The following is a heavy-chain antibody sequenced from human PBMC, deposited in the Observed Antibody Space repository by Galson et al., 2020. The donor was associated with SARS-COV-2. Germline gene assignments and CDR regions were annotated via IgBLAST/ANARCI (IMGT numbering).Heavy chain of an antibody. CDR3: AHTFXYXGGRNHDAFDI. CDR1: GFSLSTAGVG. D-gene: IGHD2-15*01. V-gene: IGHV2-5*01. J-gene: IGHJ3*02. CDR2: IYWNDDK. Sequence: SGPTLVKPTQTLTLTCTVSGFSLSTAGVGVGWIRQPPGKSLEWLALIYWNDDKRYRSSLKNRLTITKDTSKNQMVLTMTNMDPVDTATYFCAHTFXYXGGRNHDAFDIWGQGTMVTVSS.